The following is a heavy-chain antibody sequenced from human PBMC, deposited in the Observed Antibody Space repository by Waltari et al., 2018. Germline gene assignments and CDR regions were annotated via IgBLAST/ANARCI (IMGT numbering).Heavy chain of an antibody. J-gene: IGHJ4*02. Sequence: EVQLVESGGDVVKPGGSLRLYCEASGFNFNIYTMSWVRLAPGKGLEWVSSISSTSFYKYYVDSVNGRFTISRDNDNNSLYLQMNSVRDDDTAVYYCATFCSSTSCYAAGDYWGQGTLVTVSS. D-gene: IGHD2-2*01. CDR3: ATFCSSTSCYAAGDY. CDR1: GFNFNIYT. CDR2: ISSTSFYK. V-gene: IGHV3-21*02.